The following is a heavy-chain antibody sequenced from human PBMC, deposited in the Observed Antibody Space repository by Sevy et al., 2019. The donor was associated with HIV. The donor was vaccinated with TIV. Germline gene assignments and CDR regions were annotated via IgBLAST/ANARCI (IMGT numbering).Heavy chain of an antibody. CDR2: IRSKAYGGTT. Sequence: GGSLRLSCTASGFTFGDYAMSWFRQAPGKGLEWVGFIRSKAYGGTTEYAASVKGRFTISRDDSKSIAYLQMNSLKTEDTAVYYCTRLEFSSGLDYYFDYWGQGTLVTVSS. D-gene: IGHD6-19*01. V-gene: IGHV3-49*03. CDR1: GFTFGDYA. J-gene: IGHJ4*02. CDR3: TRLEFSSGLDYYFDY.